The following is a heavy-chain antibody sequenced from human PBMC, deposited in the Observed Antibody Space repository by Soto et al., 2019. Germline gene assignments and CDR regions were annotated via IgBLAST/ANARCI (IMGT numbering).Heavy chain of an antibody. Sequence: EVQLVESGGGLVKPGGSLRLSCSASGFTFSTYWMSWVRQAPGKGLEWVANIKQDGSEKYYVDSVKGRFTISRDNTKNALYLQMNRLRAEDTAVYYCARDSLGYCTSTSCYWSEDYWGQGTLVTVS. D-gene: IGHD2-2*01. V-gene: IGHV3-7*03. J-gene: IGHJ4*02. CDR3: ARDSLGYCTSTSCYWSEDY. CDR2: IKQDGSEK. CDR1: GFTFSTYW.